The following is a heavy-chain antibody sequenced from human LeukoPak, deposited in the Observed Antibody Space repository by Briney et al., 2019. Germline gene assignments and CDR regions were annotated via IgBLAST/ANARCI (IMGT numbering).Heavy chain of an antibody. CDR2: IKQDGSER. J-gene: IGHJ4*02. D-gene: IGHD4-23*01. V-gene: IGHV3-7*01. CDR1: GFTLSGFW. Sequence: GGSLRLSCSASGFTLSGFWMSWVRQAPGKGLEWVARIKQDGSERHYVDSVKGRFTISRDNARNSLYLQMNTLRAEDTAVYYCARYLVTPRRDLDYWGQGTLVTVSS. CDR3: ARYLVTPRRDLDY.